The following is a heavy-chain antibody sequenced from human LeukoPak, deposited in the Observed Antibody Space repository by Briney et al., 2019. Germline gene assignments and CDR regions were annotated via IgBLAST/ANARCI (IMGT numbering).Heavy chain of an antibody. V-gene: IGHV3-30*12. Sequence: GGSLRLSCAASGFTFSSYGMHWVRQTPDKGLEWVAFIRYDGSIKYYRDSVKGRFTISRDNAKSSLYLQMNSLRAEDTAVYYCARGLTTYSELDYWGQGTLVTVSS. CDR2: IRYDGSIK. D-gene: IGHD3-9*01. CDR3: ARGLTTYSELDY. CDR1: GFTFSSYG. J-gene: IGHJ4*02.